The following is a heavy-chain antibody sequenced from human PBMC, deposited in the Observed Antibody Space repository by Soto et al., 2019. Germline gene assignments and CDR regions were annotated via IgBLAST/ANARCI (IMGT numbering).Heavy chain of an antibody. CDR1: GGYFSGYQ. D-gene: IGHD3-10*01. V-gene: IGHV4-34*01. J-gene: IGHJ6*03. CDR3: ARGLILWFGELSRRGGYDYDMDV. CDR2: INDSGNI. Sequence: QVQLQQWGAGLLKPSETLSLTCAVYGGYFSGYQWSWIRQTPGKGLEWIGEINDSGNINYNPSLRSRVTILVDSAKKQISLKLSAVTAADTAVYFCARGLILWFGELSRRGGYDYDMDVWGKGTTVTVSS.